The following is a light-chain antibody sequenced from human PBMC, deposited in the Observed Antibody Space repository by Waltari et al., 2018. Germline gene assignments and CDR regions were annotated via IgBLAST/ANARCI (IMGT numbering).Light chain of an antibody. CDR1: QSVSVY. J-gene: IGKJ1*01. V-gene: IGKV3-11*01. CDR3: QQRTDRPPVT. CDR2: DAS. Sequence: EVVLTQSPATLSLSPGERATLSCRASQSVSVYLAWYPQKPGQAPRLLIYDASDRATGVPARFSGSGSGTDFTLTISSLEPEDFAVYYCQQRTDRPPVTFGQGTRVEMK.